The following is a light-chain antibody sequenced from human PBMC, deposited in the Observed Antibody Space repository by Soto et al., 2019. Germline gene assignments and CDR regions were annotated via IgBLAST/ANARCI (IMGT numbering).Light chain of an antibody. J-gene: IGKJ3*01. CDR1: QSVSSSY. Sequence: EIVLTQSPGTLSLSPGERATLSCRASQSVSSSYLAWYQHKPEPAPRLLFYGASSRATGIPDRFSGSGSGTDFTLTISRLEPEDFGLYYCQQYGSSPSFTFGRGTKVDIK. V-gene: IGKV3-20*01. CDR3: QQYGSSPSFT. CDR2: GAS.